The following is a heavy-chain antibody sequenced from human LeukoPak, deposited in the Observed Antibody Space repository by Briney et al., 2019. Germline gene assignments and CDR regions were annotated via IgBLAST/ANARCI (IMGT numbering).Heavy chain of an antibody. Sequence: SVKVSCKASGGTFSSYAISWVRQAPGQGLEWMGGIIPIFGTANYAQKFQGRVTITADKSTSTAYMELSGLRSEDTAVYYCAREGRGYSYGHTSFDYWGQGTLVTVSS. J-gene: IGHJ4*02. CDR1: GGTFSSYA. D-gene: IGHD5-18*01. V-gene: IGHV1-69*06. CDR2: IIPIFGTA. CDR3: AREGRGYSYGHTSFDY.